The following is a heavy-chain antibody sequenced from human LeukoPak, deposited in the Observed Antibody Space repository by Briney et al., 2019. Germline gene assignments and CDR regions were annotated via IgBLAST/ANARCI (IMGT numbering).Heavy chain of an antibody. J-gene: IGHJ4*02. Sequence: SQTLSLTCTVSGASVSATNYYWSWLRQHPGKGPEWIAYIYYDAGAYYNPSLESRVTISLGSSANQFSLGLSSVTAADTAVYYCARDQPGGDYFDYWGQGTLVTVSS. CDR2: IYYDAGA. CDR3: ARDQPGGDYFDY. V-gene: IGHV4-31*03. CDR1: GASVSATNYY. D-gene: IGHD1-14*01.